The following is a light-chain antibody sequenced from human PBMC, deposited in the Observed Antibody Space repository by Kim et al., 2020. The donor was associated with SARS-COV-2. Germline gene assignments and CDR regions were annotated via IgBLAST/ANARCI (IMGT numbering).Light chain of an antibody. CDR2: GRN. CDR3: NSCDSSGHHQV. CDR1: SLRTNY. J-gene: IGLJ1*01. Sequence: SSELTQDPAVSVALGQTVRITCQGDSLRTNYANWYQQKPGQAPVLVTFGRNNRPSGTTDRFSGSSSGNTASLIITGAQAEDEADYYCNSCDSSGHHQVFG. V-gene: IGLV3-19*01.